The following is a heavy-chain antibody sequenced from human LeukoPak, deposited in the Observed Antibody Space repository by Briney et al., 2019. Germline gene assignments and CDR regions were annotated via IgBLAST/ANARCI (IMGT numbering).Heavy chain of an antibody. D-gene: IGHD3-3*01. V-gene: IGHV1-8*03. CDR3: ARGRRDDFWSGYPY. CDR2: MNPNSGNT. CDR1: GYTFTSHD. J-gene: IGHJ4*02. Sequence: ASVKVSCKASGYTFTSHDINWVRQATGQGLEWMGWMNPNSGNTGYAQKFQGRVTITRNTSISTAYMELSSLRSEDTAVYYCARGRRDDFWSGYPYWGQGTLVTVSS.